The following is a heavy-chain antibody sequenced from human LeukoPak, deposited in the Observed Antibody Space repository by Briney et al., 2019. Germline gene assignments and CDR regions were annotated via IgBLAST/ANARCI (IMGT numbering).Heavy chain of an antibody. CDR1: GGSISSYY. V-gene: IGHV4-4*07. D-gene: IGHD3-22*01. CDR2: IYTSGST. CDR3: AREGYYDSSGYLDAFDI. Sequence: PSETLSLTCTVSGGSISSYYWSCIRHPAGNGLECIGRIYTSGSTNYNPPLKSRVTMSVDTSKNQFSLKLSSVTAADTAVYYCAREGYYDSSGYLDAFDIWGQGTMVTVSS. J-gene: IGHJ3*02.